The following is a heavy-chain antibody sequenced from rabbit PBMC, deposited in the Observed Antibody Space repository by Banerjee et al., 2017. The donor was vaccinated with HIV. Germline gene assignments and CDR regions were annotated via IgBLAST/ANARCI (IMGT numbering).Heavy chain of an antibody. V-gene: IGHV1S45*01. Sequence: QQQLEESGGGLVKPGGTLTLTCKASGIDFSSYYYMCWVRQAPGKGLEWIACIGVGSSGGTSYATWAKGRFTISKTSSTTVTLQMTSLTAADTATYFCARDSTGWGARYYGMDLWGQGTLVTVS. CDR3: ARDSTGWGARYYGMDL. D-gene: IGHD4-1*01. CDR2: IGVGSSGGT. CDR1: GIDFSSYYY. J-gene: IGHJ6*01.